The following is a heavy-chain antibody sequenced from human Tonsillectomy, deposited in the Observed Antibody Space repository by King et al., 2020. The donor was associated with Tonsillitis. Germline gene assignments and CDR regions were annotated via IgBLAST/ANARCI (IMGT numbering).Heavy chain of an antibody. CDR1: GYAFTNYG. CDR3: ARDLAAETAYAFDV. CDR2: ISGYNGRA. V-gene: IGHV1-18*04. D-gene: IGHD6-13*01. Sequence: QLVQSGAEVKKPGASVKISCKTFGYAFTNYGVAWVRQAPGQGLEWMGWISGYNGRATFPQKAQDRLTLTTNTSTNTAYLELRSLRFDDTAIYYCARDLAAETAYAFDVWGRGTLVSVSS. J-gene: IGHJ3*01.